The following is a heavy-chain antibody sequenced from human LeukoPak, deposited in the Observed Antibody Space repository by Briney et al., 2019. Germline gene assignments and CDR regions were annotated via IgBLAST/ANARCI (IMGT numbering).Heavy chain of an antibody. CDR2: IDSTGST. D-gene: IGHD5-18*01. CDR3: ARRERLGYSYGRGTLDI. Sequence: PGGSLRLSCVASGILVSSNYMSWVRQAPGKGLEWVSFIDSTGSTYYADSVKGRFTISRDNSRNTLYLQMNSLRVEDTAVYYCARRERLGYSYGRGTLDIWGQGTMVTVS. CDR1: GILVSSNY. J-gene: IGHJ3*02. V-gene: IGHV3-66*01.